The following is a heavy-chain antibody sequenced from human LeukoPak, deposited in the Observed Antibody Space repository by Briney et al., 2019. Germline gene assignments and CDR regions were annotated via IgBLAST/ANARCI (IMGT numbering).Heavy chain of an antibody. CDR3: ARHGSVNYYGSRETNNWFDP. D-gene: IGHD3-10*01. J-gene: IGHJ5*02. Sequence: SETLSLTCTDPGGSISSYYWSWIRQPPGKGLECIGYIYTSGSTNYNPSLKSRVTISVDTSKNQFSLKLSSVTAADTAVYYCARHGSVNYYGSRETNNWFDPWGQGTLVTVSS. V-gene: IGHV4-4*09. CDR1: GGSISSYY. CDR2: IYTSGST.